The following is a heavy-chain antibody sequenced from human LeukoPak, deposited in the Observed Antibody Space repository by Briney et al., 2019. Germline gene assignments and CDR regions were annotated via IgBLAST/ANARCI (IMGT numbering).Heavy chain of an antibody. V-gene: IGHV3-7*01. Sequence: PGGSLRLSCAASGFTFSSYWMSWVRQGPGKGMEWVGNIKQDGNEKYYVGSVKGRFTISRDNAKNSLYLQMNSLRVEDTAVYYCARGSFAYYGSGSYYLFDYWGQGTLVTVSS. J-gene: IGHJ4*02. CDR3: ARGSFAYYGSGSYYLFDY. CDR1: GFTFSSYW. CDR2: IKQDGNEK. D-gene: IGHD3-10*01.